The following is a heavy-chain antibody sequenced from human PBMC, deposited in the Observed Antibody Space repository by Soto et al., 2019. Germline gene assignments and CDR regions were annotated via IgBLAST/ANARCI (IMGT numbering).Heavy chain of an antibody. V-gene: IGHV4-39*01. CDR3: GSLEGLATISYYFDY. J-gene: IGHJ4*02. CDR2: VYYSGST. D-gene: IGHD3-9*01. Sequence: QLQLQESGPGLVKPSETLSLTCTVSGGSVSSSSYYWGWVRQPPGKGLEWIGSVYYSGSTYYNPSPESRVTLSVDKSKNQFSLKLMSLSDADTAVYHCGSLEGLATISYYFDYWGQGALVTVTS. CDR1: GGSVSSSSYY.